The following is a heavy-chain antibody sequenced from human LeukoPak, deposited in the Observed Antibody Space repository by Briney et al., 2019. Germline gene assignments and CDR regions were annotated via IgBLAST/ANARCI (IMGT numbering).Heavy chain of an antibody. J-gene: IGHJ6*03. CDR1: GGSISSYY. D-gene: IGHD3-10*01. Sequence: SETLSLTCTVSGGSISSYYWSWIRQPPGKGLEWIGYTYYSGSTNYNPSLKSRVTISVDTSKNQFSLKLSSVTAADTAVYYCARDPRGSDYMDVWGKGTTVTVSS. CDR2: TYYSGST. CDR3: ARDPRGSDYMDV. V-gene: IGHV4-59*01.